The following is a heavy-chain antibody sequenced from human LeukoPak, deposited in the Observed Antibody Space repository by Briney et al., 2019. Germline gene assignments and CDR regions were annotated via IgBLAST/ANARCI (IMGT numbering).Heavy chain of an antibody. Sequence: ASVKVSCKASGYTFTSYGISWVRQAPGQGLEWMGWISAYNGNTNYAQKLQGRVTMTTDTSTSTAYMELRSLRSDDTAVYYCARDRRYCSSTSCYANPPGYWGQGTLVTVSS. J-gene: IGHJ4*02. V-gene: IGHV1-18*01. CDR3: ARDRRYCSSTSCYANPPGY. D-gene: IGHD2-2*01. CDR1: GYTFTSYG. CDR2: ISAYNGNT.